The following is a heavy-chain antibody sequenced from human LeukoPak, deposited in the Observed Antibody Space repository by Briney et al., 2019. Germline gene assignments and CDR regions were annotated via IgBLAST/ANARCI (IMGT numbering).Heavy chain of an antibody. V-gene: IGHV3-23*01. J-gene: IGHJ4*02. Sequence: GGSLRLSCAASGFTFSSYAMSWVRQAPGKGLEWVSAISGSGGSTYYADSVKGRFTISRDNAKNSLYLQMNSLRAEDTAVYYCAREIFWSGYYSNLHFDYWGRGTQVTVSS. CDR3: AREIFWSGYYSNLHFDY. CDR2: ISGSGGST. D-gene: IGHD3-3*01. CDR1: GFTFSSYA.